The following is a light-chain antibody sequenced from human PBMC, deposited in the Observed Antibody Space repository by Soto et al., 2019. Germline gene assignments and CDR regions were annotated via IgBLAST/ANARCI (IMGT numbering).Light chain of an antibody. Sequence: EIVLTQSPGTLSVSPGDRVTLSCRASQSISINLAWYQHKPGQAPRLLIHGGSTRATGIPARISGSGSGTEFTLTISSLQSEVFAVYYCQQFRNWPWTFGQGTKVDIK. J-gene: IGKJ1*01. CDR3: QQFRNWPWT. CDR1: QSISIN. CDR2: GGS. V-gene: IGKV3D-15*01.